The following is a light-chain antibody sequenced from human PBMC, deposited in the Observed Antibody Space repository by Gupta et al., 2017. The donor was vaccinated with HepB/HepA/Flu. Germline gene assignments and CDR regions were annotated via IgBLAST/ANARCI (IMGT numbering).Light chain of an antibody. CDR3: CAYGSSVSMVV. V-gene: IGLV2-23*01. CDR1: SSDLGPYDH. Sequence: QSALPQPASVSGSPGQSTTISCTGTSSDLGPYDHLSWYQQHPGKAPKLMIYDDTKRPSGVSNRFSGSKSGNRAALTITGLQAEDEADYYCCAYGSSVSMVVFGGGTKLTVL. CDR2: DDT. J-gene: IGLJ2*01.